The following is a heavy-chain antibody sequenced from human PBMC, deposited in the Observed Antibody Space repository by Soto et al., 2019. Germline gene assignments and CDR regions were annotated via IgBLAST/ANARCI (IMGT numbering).Heavy chain of an antibody. CDR1: GFTFSSYS. CDR2: ISSSSSYI. V-gene: IGHV3-21*01. CDR3: ARDKLVGAIPFDY. J-gene: IGHJ4*02. D-gene: IGHD1-26*01. Sequence: GGSLRLSXAASGFTFSSYSMNWVRQAPGKGLEWVSSISSSSSYIYYADSVKGRFTISRDNAKNSLYLQMNSLRAEDTAVYYCARDKLVGAIPFDYWGQGTLVTVSS.